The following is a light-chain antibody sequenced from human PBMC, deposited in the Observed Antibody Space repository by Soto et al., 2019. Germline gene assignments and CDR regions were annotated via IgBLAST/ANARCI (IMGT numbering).Light chain of an antibody. V-gene: IGLV1-40*01. Sequence: QSVLTQPPSVSGAPGQRVTISCTGSSSNIGAGYDVHWYQQLPGTAPKLLIYGNSNRPSGVPDRFSGSKSGTSASLAITGLQAEDEADYCQSDDSSLSRVFGGGTKLTVL. J-gene: IGLJ2*01. CDR1: SSNIGAGYD. CDR3: QSDDSSLSRV. CDR2: GNS.